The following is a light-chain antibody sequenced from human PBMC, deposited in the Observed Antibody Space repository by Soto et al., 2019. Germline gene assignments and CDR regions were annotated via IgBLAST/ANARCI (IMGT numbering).Light chain of an antibody. V-gene: IGLV1-40*01. CDR3: QSYDSSLSAYV. CDR2: GNS. J-gene: IGLJ1*01. CDR1: SSNIGAGYD. Sequence: QSVLARPPSVSGAPGQKVTISCTGSSSNIGAGYDLHWYQQLPGTAPKLLLYGNSNRPSGVPDRFSGSKSGTSASLAITGLQAEDEADYYCQSYDSSLSAYVFGTGTKLTVL.